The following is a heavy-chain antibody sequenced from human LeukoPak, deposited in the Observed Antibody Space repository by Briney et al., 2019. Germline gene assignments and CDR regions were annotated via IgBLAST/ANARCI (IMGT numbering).Heavy chain of an antibody. D-gene: IGHD2-2*01. CDR3: ARERYQVSSAAFDY. J-gene: IGHJ4*02. V-gene: IGHV3-74*01. CDR2: ISSDGSGT. Sequence: GGSLRLSCAASGFTFSSHWMHWVRQVPGKGLVWVARISSDGSGTSYADSVKGRFTVSRDNAKNILYLQMNSLRAEDTAVYYCARERYQVSSAAFDYWGQGTLVTVSS. CDR1: GFTFSSHW.